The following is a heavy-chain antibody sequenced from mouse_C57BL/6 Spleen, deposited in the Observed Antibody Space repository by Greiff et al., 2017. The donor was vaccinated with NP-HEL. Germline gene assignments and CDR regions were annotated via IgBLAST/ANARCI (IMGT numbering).Heavy chain of an antibody. CDR3: AREELTLNYFDY. J-gene: IGHJ2*01. Sequence: EVKLMESGGGLVKPGGSLKLSCAASGFTFSSYAMSWVRQTPEKRLEWVATISDGGSYTYYPDNVKGRFTISRDNAKNNLYLQMSHLKSEDTAMYYCAREELTLNYFDYWGQGTTLTVSS. D-gene: IGHD1-3*01. CDR2: ISDGGSYT. V-gene: IGHV5-4*01. CDR1: GFTFSSYA.